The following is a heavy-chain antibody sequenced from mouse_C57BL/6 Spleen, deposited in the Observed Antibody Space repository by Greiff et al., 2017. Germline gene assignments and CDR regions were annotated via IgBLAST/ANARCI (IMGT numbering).Heavy chain of an antibody. CDR2: IYPRSGNT. D-gene: IGHD4-1*01. CDR1: GYTFTSYG. V-gene: IGHV1-81*01. J-gene: IGHJ2*01. CDR3: SSETGSYFDY. Sequence: VKLQESGAELARPGASVKLSCKASGYTFTSYGISWVKQRTGQGLEWIGEIYPRSGNTYYNEKFKGKATLTADKSSSTAYMELRSLTSEDSAVXFCSSETGSYFDYWGQGTTLTVSS.